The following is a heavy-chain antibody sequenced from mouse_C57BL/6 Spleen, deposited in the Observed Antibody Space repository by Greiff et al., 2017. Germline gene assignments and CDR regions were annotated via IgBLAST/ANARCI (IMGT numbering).Heavy chain of an antibody. CDR2: IRNKANGYTT. Sequence: EVMLVESGGGLVQPGGSLSLSCAASGFTFTDYYMSWVRQPPGKALEWLGFIRNKANGYTTEYSASVKGRFTISRDNSQSILYLQMNALRAEDSATYYCARLLGRGFDYWGQGTTLTVSS. CDR3: ARLLGRGFDY. V-gene: IGHV7-3*01. J-gene: IGHJ2*01. CDR1: GFTFTDYY. D-gene: IGHD4-1*01.